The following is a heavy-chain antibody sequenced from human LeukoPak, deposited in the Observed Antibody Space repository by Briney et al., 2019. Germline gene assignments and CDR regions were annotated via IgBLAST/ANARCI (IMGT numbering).Heavy chain of an antibody. J-gene: IGHJ3*02. CDR1: GFTFSSYG. CDR2: IRYDGSNK. CDR3: AKGNRYNILTGYRLVNAFDI. Sequence: GGSLRLSCAASGFTFSSYGMHWVRQAPGKGLEWVAFIRYDGSNKYYADSVKGRFTISRDNSKNTLYLQMNSLRAEDTAMYYCAKGNRYNILTGYRLVNAFDIWGQGTTVTVSS. V-gene: IGHV3-30*02. D-gene: IGHD3-9*01.